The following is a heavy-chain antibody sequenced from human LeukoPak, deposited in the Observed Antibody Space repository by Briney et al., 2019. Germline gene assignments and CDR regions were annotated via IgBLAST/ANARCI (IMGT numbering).Heavy chain of an antibody. CDR1: GGSISSSNW. D-gene: IGHD2-15*01. CDR3: ARAFLVGYSPEEYFFDY. CDR2: IHHSGTT. V-gene: IGHV4-4*02. J-gene: IGHJ4*02. Sequence: MASETLSLSCTVSGGSISSSNWWSWVRQPPGKGLECIGEIHHSGTTNYNPSLNSRVIISVDKSKNQFSLKLNSVTAADTAVYYCARAFLVGYSPEEYFFDYWGQGTLVTVSS.